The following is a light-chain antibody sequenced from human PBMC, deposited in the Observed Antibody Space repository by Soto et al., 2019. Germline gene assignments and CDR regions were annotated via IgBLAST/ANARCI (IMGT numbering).Light chain of an antibody. J-gene: IGKJ5*01. CDR2: DAS. Sequence: DIQMTQSPSSLAASVGDRVTITCQASHDISNFLSWFQQRPGAAPKLLIYDASRLLPRVPSRFSGSGSGTYSSLIINSLQPDDIATYYCQQYYDLSPITFGQGTRLECK. CDR3: QQYYDLSPIT. V-gene: IGKV1-33*01. CDR1: HDISNF.